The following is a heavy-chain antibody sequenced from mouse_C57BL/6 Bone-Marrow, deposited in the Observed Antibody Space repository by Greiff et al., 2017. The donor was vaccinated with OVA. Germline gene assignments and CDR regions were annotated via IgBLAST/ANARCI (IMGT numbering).Heavy chain of an antibody. CDR2: IDPEDGET. D-gene: IGHD1-1*01. CDR3: ARNSPPYYYGSSYEAMDY. J-gene: IGHJ4*01. V-gene: IGHV14-2*01. CDR1: GFNIKDYY. Sequence: VQLQQSGAELVKPGASVKLSCTASGFNIKDYYMHWVKQRTEQGLEWIGRIDPEDGETKYAPKFPGKATITADTSSNTAYLQLSSLTSEDTAVYYCARNSPPYYYGSSYEAMDYWGQGTSVTVSS.